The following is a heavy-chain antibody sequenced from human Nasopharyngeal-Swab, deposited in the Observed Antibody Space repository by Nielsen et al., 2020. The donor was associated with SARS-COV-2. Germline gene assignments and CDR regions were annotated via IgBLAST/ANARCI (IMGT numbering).Heavy chain of an antibody. D-gene: IGHD1-26*01. Sequence: SETLSLTCTVSGGSISSSSYYWGWIRQPPGKGLEWIGSIYYSGSTYYNPSLKSRVTISVDMSKNQFSLKLSSVTAADTAVHYCARSGIVGAIYYWGQGTLVTVSS. J-gene: IGHJ4*02. CDR2: IYYSGST. V-gene: IGHV4-39*07. CDR3: ARSGIVGAIYY. CDR1: GGSISSSSYY.